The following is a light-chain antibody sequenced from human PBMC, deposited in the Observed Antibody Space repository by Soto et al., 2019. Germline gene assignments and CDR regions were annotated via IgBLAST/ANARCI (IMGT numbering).Light chain of an antibody. J-gene: IGLJ3*02. CDR1: SSDIGRYNF. V-gene: IGLV2-14*01. CDR3: SSYTSSSTWV. Sequence: QSVLTQPASVSGSPGHSITISCTGTSSDIGRYNFVSWYQQHPDKAPKLMIYEVTNRPPGVSDRFSGSKSGKTASLTISGLQAEDEADYYCSSYTSSSTWVFGGGTKLTV. CDR2: EVT.